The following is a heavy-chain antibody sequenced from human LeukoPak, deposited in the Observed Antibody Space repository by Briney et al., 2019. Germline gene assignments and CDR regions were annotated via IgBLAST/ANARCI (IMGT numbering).Heavy chain of an antibody. CDR2: IYGGGST. CDR3: ARDLGGGIAVAPPLDY. J-gene: IGHJ4*02. CDR1: GFTVSSNY. Sequence: GGSLRLSCAASGFTVSSNYMSWVRQTPGKGLEWVSVIYGGGSTYYADSVKGRFTISRDNAKNSLYLQMNSLRAEDTAVYYCARDLGGGIAVAPPLDYWGQGTLVTVSS. D-gene: IGHD6-19*01. V-gene: IGHV3-53*01.